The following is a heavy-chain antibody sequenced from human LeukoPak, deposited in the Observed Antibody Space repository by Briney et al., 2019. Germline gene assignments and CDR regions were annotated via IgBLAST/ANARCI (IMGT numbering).Heavy chain of an antibody. CDR1: GFTFGSYW. V-gene: IGHV3-74*01. Sequence: GGSLRLSCVASGFTFGSYWMHWVRQAPGKGLVWVSRINSDGSSTSYADSVKGRFTISRDDAKNTVHLQMNSMRDEDTAVYYCARVGKGEDFDYWGQGTLVTVSS. J-gene: IGHJ4*02. CDR3: ARVGKGEDFDY. CDR2: INSDGSST. D-gene: IGHD3-16*01.